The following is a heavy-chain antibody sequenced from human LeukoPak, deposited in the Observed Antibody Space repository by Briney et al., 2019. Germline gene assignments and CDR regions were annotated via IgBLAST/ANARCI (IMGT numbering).Heavy chain of an antibody. CDR1: RYNFNNYW. V-gene: IGHV5-51*01. Sequence: GESLMISCKNSRYNFNNYWIGWVRQMPGKGLEWMGIIYLGDSDTRYSPSFQGQVTMSADKSISTAYLQWRSLKASDTATYYCARVAYYPDNTGPYYFDSWGQGTLVTVSS. D-gene: IGHD3-22*01. CDR2: IYLGDSDT. CDR3: ARVAYYPDNTGPYYFDS. J-gene: IGHJ4*02.